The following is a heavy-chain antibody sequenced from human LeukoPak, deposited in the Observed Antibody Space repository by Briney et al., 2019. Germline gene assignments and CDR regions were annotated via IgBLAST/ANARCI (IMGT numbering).Heavy chain of an antibody. D-gene: IGHD2-2*01. CDR3: ARYSSTSCYDY. J-gene: IGHJ4*02. CDR2: ISYDGSNK. CDR1: GFTFSSYG. V-gene: IGHV3-30*03. Sequence: QPGGSLRLSCAASGFTFSSYGMHWVRQALGKGLEWVAVISYDGSNKYYADSVKGRFTISRDNSKNTLYLQMGSLRAEDMAEYYCARYSSTSCYDYWGQGTLVTVSS.